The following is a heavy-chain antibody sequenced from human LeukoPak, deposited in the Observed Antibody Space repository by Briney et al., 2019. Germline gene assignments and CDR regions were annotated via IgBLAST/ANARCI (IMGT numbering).Heavy chain of an antibody. Sequence: RPSETLSLTCTVSGGSISSSNYYWGWIRQPPGKGLEGIGSIYYSGSTYYNPSLKSRVAISVDTSKNQFSLKLSSVTAADTAVYYCARLNKVSDYFDYWGQGTLVTVSS. CDR2: IYYSGST. D-gene: IGHD4-11*01. J-gene: IGHJ4*02. CDR1: GGSISSSNYY. V-gene: IGHV4-39*01. CDR3: ARLNKVSDYFDY.